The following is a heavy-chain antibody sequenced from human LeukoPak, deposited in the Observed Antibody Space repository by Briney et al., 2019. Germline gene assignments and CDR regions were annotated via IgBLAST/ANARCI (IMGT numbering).Heavy chain of an antibody. CDR2: IRSDGSDK. CDR1: GFTFSNYG. CDR3: VRSPITAAGIFDY. J-gene: IGHJ4*02. V-gene: IGHV3-30*02. Sequence: GGSLRLSCAASGFTFSNYGMHWVRQAPGKGLEWVAFIRSDGSDKYYADSVKGRFTISRDISKNTLYLQMSSLRPEDTAVYYCVRSPITAAGIFDYWGQGTLVTVSS. D-gene: IGHD6-13*01.